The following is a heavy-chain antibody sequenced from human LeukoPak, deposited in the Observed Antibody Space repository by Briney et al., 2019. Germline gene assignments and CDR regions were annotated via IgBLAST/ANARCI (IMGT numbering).Heavy chain of an antibody. D-gene: IGHD6-13*01. CDR2: ISSSGSTI. J-gene: IGHJ4*02. Sequence: GGSLRLSCAASGFTSSDYYMSWIRQAPGKGLEWVSYISSSGSTIYYADSVKGRFTISRDNAKNSLYLQMNSLRAEDTAVYYCAKDILAAGLFFDYWGQGTLVTVSS. V-gene: IGHV3-11*01. CDR1: GFTSSDYY. CDR3: AKDILAAGLFFDY.